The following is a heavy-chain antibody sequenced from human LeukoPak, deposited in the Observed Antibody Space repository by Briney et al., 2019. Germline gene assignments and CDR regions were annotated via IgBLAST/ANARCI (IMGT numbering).Heavy chain of an antibody. CDR2: INTDGSIT. V-gene: IGHV3-74*01. CDR1: GFTFSSYW. D-gene: IGHD3-9*01. CDR3: AREGGAYYDILTGLDC. Sequence: LSGGSLRLSCAASGFTFSSYWMRWVRQVPGKGLVWVSRINTDGSITTYADSVKGRFTISRDNAKNTLYLQMNTLRAEDTAVYYCAREGGAYYDILTGLDCWGQGALVTVSS. J-gene: IGHJ4*02.